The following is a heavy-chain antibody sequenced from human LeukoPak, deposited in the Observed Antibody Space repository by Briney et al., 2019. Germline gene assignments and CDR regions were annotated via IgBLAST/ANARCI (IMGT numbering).Heavy chain of an antibody. CDR2: ISAYNGNT. Sequence: ASVEVSCKASGYTFTSYGISWVRQAPGKGLEWMGWISAYNGNTNYAQKLQGRVTMTTDTSTSTAYMELRSLRSDDTAVYYCARDRDYDFWSGGFDYWGQGTLVTVSS. J-gene: IGHJ4*02. CDR3: ARDRDYDFWSGGFDY. CDR1: GYTFTSYG. D-gene: IGHD3-3*01. V-gene: IGHV1-18*01.